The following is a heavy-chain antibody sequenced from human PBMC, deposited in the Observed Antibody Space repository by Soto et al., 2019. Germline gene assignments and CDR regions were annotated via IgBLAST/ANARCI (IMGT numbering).Heavy chain of an antibody. CDR1: GGSVSSGSYY. J-gene: IGHJ6*02. V-gene: IGHV4-61*01. Sequence: SSETLSLTCTVSGGSVSSGSYYWSWIRQPPGKGLEWIGYIYYSGSTNYNPSLKSRVTISVDTSKNQFSLKLSSVTAADTAVYYCARENYDFWSGYSPVRHYYYGMDVWGQGTTVTVS. CDR2: IYYSGST. D-gene: IGHD3-3*01. CDR3: ARENYDFWSGYSPVRHYYYGMDV.